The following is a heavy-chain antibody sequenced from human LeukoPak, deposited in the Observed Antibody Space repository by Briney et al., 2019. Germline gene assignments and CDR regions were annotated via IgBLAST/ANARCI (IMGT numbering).Heavy chain of an antibody. Sequence: GGSLRLSCAASGYTFSRYAIGWLRQAPGKGLEWLSVISGTGGSTDYADSVKGRFTISRDNSKNTLYLQMNSLRAEDTAVYYCAKELNLSIATSGMYFHCRGQGTLVTVSS. D-gene: IGHD6-13*01. V-gene: IGHV3-23*01. CDR2: ISGTGGST. CDR1: GYTFSRYA. J-gene: IGHJ4*02. CDR3: AKELNLSIATSGMYFHC.